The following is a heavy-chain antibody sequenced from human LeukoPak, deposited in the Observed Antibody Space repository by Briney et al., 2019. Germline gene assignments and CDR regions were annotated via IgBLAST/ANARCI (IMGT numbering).Heavy chain of an antibody. CDR3: ARGGGPYRPLDY. CDR2: VNLQGST. J-gene: IGHJ4*02. Sequence: SETLSLTCGVSGGSISNTNWWTWVRQPPGKGLEWIGEVNLQGSTNYNPSIKSRVATSVDKTENHTPLKLTSVTAADTAVYYCARGGGPYRPLDYSGQGTLVTVAS. CDR1: GGSISNTNW. V-gene: IGHV4-4*02.